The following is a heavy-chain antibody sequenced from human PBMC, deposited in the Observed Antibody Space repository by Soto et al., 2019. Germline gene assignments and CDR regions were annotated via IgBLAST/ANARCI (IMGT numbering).Heavy chain of an antibody. J-gene: IGHJ4*02. CDR2: IWYDGSNK. V-gene: IGHV3-33*01. CDR1: GFTFSSYG. CDR3: ARDGTAAGPDFDY. Sequence: QVQLVESGGGVVQPGRSLRLSCAASGFTFSSYGRHWVRQAPGKGLEWVAVIWYDGSNKYYADSVKGRFTISRDNSKNTLYLQMNSLRAEDTAVYYCARDGTAAGPDFDYWGQGTLVTVSS. D-gene: IGHD6-13*01.